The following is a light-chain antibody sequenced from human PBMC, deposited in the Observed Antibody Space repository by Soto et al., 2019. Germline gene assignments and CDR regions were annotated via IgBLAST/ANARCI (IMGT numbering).Light chain of an antibody. CDR3: CAYTTLNTYV. Sequence: QSALSQPAYVSGSPGQSITISCTGTSSDVGAQNFVSWFQQHPGEAPKLIIFEVSNRPSGASDRFSGSKSGNTASLAISGLQAEDEADYFCCAYTTLNTYVFGTGTKVTVL. V-gene: IGLV2-14*01. CDR1: SSDVGAQNF. CDR2: EVS. J-gene: IGLJ1*01.